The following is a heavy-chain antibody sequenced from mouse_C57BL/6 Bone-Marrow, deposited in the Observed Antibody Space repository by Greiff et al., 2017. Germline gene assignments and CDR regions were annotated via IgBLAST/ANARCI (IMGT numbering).Heavy chain of an antibody. CDR2: ISSGSSTI. J-gene: IGHJ1*03. D-gene: IGHD1-1*01. CDR1: GFTFSDYG. V-gene: IGHV5-17*01. Sequence: EVKLMESGGGLVKPGGSLKLSCAASGFTFSDYGMHWVRQAPEKGLEWVAYISSGSSTIYYADTVKGRFTISRDNAKNTLFLQMTSLRSEDTAMYYCARDYYGSSYGYFYVWGTGTTVTVSS. CDR3: ARDYYGSSYGYFYV.